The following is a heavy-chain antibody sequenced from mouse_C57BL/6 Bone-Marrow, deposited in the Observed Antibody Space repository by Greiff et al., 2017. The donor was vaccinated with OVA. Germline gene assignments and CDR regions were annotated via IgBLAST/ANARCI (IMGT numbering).Heavy chain of an antibody. Sequence: VQLQQSGPVLVKPGASVKMSCKDSGYTFTDYYMNWVKQSHGKSLEWIGVINPYNGGTSYNQKFKGKATLTVDKSSSTAYMELNSLTSEDSAVYYCARWLLGYYYAMDYWGQGTSVTVSS. V-gene: IGHV1-19*01. CDR3: ARWLLGYYYAMDY. D-gene: IGHD2-3*01. CDR2: INPYNGGT. J-gene: IGHJ4*01. CDR1: GYTFTDYY.